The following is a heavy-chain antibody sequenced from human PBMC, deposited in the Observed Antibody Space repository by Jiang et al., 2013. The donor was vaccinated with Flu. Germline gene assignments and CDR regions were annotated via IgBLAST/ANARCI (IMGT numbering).Heavy chain of an antibody. J-gene: IGHJ2*01. V-gene: IGHV1-24*01. D-gene: IGHD6-19*01. Sequence: TELSMHWVRQAPGKGLEWMGGFDPEDGETIYAQKFQGRVTMTEDTSTDTAYMELSSLRSEDTAVYYCATRFGGAVAGPRYFDLWGRGTLVTVSS. CDR2: FDPEDGET. CDR3: ATRFGGAVAGPRYFDL. CDR1: TELS.